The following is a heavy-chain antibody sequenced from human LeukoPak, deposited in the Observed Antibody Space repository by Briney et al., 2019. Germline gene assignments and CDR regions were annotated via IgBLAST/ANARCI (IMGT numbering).Heavy chain of an antibody. V-gene: IGHV4-59*01. CDR2: VYYFGST. CDR3: ARTPKYFFDDSDSFYFDY. D-gene: IGHD3-22*01. CDR1: GDSIGSYY. J-gene: IGHJ4*02. Sequence: PSETLSLTCTVPGDSIGSYYWNWIRQSPGEEMEWIGYVYYFGSTMYNPSLKSRVNISVNRSTNQFSLSVSSVTVADTAVYFCARTPKYFFDDSDSFYFDYWGQGALVTVSS.